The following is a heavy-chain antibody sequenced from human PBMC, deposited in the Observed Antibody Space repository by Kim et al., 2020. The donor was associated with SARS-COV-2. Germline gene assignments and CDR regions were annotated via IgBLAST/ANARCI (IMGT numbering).Heavy chain of an antibody. CDR2: IRNKANSYTT. CDR3: ARGGGSDWSTTAIDY. D-gene: IGHD3-9*01. Sequence: GGSLRLSCVASGFTFSDHYMDWVRQAPGKGLEWFGRIRNKANSYTTQYIASVEGRFSISRDDSKNSVYLQMNSLEPEDTAVYYCARGGGSDWSTTAIDYWGQGTLVTVSP. J-gene: IGHJ4*02. CDR1: GFTFSDHY. V-gene: IGHV3-72*01.